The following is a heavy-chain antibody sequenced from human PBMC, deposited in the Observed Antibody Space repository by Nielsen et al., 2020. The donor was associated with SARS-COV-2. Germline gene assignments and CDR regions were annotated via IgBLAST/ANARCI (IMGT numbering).Heavy chain of an antibody. CDR3: ARDLGVAAAGTALYYFDF. D-gene: IGHD6-13*01. CDR2: ISAYDGNT. CDR1: GYTFTYYG. Sequence: ASVKVSCKASGYTFTYYGVSWVRQAPGQGLEWMGWISAYDGNTNYAQKFQGRVTMTTDTSTSTTYMELRSLRSDDSAVYYCARDLGVAAAGTALYYFDFWGQGTLVTVSS. J-gene: IGHJ4*02. V-gene: IGHV1-18*01.